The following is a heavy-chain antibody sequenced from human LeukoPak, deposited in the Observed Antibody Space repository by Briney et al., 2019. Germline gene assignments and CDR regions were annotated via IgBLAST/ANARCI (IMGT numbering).Heavy chain of an antibody. V-gene: IGHV1-46*01. Sequence: ASVKVPCKASGYTFTSYYMHWVRQAPGQALEWMGIINPSGGSTSYAQKFQGRVTMTRDTSTSTVYMELSSLRSEDTAVYYCARDPNDSSGYEYGWFDPWGQGTLVTVSS. J-gene: IGHJ5*02. CDR2: INPSGGST. D-gene: IGHD3-22*01. CDR3: ARDPNDSSGYEYGWFDP. CDR1: GYTFTSYY.